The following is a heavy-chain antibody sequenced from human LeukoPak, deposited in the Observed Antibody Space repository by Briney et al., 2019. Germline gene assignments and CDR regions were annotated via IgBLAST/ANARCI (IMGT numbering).Heavy chain of an antibody. CDR3: ARILGFTLDY. V-gene: IGHV3-53*01. J-gene: IGHJ4*02. CDR1: GFTVSSNY. Sequence: GGSLRLSCAASGFTVSSNYMSWVRQAPGKGLEWVSLIYSGGSTSYADSVKGRFTVSRDNAKNSLYLQMSSLRDEDTAVYYCARILGFTLDYWGQGTLVTVSS. CDR2: IYSGGST.